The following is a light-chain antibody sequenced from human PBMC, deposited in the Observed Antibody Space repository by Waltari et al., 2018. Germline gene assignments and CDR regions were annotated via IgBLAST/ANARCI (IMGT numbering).Light chain of an antibody. V-gene: IGKV3-20*01. CDR3: QKYGTLPAT. J-gene: IGKJ1*01. CDR2: DTA. CDR1: QSVSRY. Sequence: ELVFTQSPGTLSSSPGERATLSFRASQSVSRYLTWYQQKPRQPPWLLIYDTAPKATGIPDRFSGSGSGTDFSLTISRLEPEDVAVYYCQKYGTLPATFGQGTKVEI.